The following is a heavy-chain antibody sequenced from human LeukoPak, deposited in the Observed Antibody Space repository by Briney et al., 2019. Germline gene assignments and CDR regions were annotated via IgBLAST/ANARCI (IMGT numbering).Heavy chain of an antibody. CDR2: ISGSGGST. Sequence: GGSLRLSCAASGFTFSSYEMNWVRQAPGKGLEWVSAISGSGGSTYYADSVKGRFTISRDNSKNTLYLQMNSLRAEDTAVYYCAKYRAGYDYVWGSYRYTPFDYWGQGTLVTVSS. V-gene: IGHV3-23*01. J-gene: IGHJ4*02. CDR3: AKYRAGYDYVWGSYRYTPFDY. D-gene: IGHD3-16*02. CDR1: GFTFSSYE.